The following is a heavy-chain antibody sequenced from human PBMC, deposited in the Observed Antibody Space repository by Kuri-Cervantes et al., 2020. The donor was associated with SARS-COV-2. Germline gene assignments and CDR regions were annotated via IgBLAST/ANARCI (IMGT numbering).Heavy chain of an antibody. CDR2: ISAYNGNT. D-gene: IGHD3-10*01. Sequence: ASVKVSCKASGYTFTSYGISWVRQAPGQGLEWMGWISAYNGNTNYAQKLQGRVTMTTDTSTSTAYMELRSLRSDDTAVYYCANEVRGAHFFDYWGQGTLVTVSS. J-gene: IGHJ4*02. V-gene: IGHV1-18*01. CDR1: GYTFTSYG. CDR3: ANEVRGAHFFDY.